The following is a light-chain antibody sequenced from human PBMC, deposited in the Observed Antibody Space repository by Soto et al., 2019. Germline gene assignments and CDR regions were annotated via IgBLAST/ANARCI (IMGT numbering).Light chain of an antibody. V-gene: IGKV4-1*01. CDR1: QSILFTSNNKNY. CDR2: WAS. Sequence: DIVMTQSPDSLAVSLGERAAINCKSSQSILFTSNNKNYFAWYQQKPGQPPKLLLYWASTRESGVPDRFSGSGSGTDFTLTISSLQAEDVAVYYCQQYYTTPPYTFGQGTKVEIK. CDR3: QQYYTTPPYT. J-gene: IGKJ2*01.